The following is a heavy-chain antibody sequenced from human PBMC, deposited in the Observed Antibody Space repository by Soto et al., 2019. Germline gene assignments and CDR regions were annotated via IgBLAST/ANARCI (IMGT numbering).Heavy chain of an antibody. J-gene: IGHJ6*03. V-gene: IGHV3-73*01. Sequence: GGSLRLSCEASGFTFSGSAMHWVRQASGKGLEWVGRIRSKTNTYATAYAASVKGRFTISRDDSKNTAYLQMNSLKTEDTAVYYCGKEVGSSGSYYYYMDVWGKGTTVTVSS. CDR1: GFTFSGSA. CDR2: IRSKTNTYAT. D-gene: IGHD3-22*01. CDR3: GKEVGSSGSYYYYMDV.